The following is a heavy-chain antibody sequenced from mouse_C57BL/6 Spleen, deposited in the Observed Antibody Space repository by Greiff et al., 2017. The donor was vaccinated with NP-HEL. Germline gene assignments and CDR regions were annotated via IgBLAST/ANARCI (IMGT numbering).Heavy chain of an antibody. V-gene: IGHV1-81*01. CDR1: GYTFTSYG. D-gene: IGHD1-1*01. CDR3: ARAITTEAFDY. J-gene: IGHJ2*01. Sequence: VKLVESGAELARPGASVKLSCKASGYTFTSYGISWVKQRTGQGLEWIGEIYPRSGNTYYNEKFKGKATLTADKSSSTAYMELRSLTSEDSAVYFCARAITTEAFDYWGQGTTLTVSS. CDR2: IYPRSGNT.